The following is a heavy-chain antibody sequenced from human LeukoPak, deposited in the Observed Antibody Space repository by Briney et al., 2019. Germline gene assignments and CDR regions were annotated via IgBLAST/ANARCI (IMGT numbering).Heavy chain of an antibody. V-gene: IGHV4-39*02. J-gene: IGHJ5*02. D-gene: IGHD3-3*01. CDR1: GDSITNSNYY. Sequence: PSETLSLTCTASGDSITNSNYYWGWVRQTPGRGLEWLGNIFYNGGPYYNPSFKSRVAISVDTSKNHFSLKLNSVTAADTAVYYCARDHLANLASRLFDPWGQGTLVTVSS. CDR2: IFYNGGP. CDR3: ARDHLANLASRLFDP.